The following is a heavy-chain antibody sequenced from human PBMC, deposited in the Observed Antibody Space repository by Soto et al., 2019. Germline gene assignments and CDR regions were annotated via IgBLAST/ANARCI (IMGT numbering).Heavy chain of an antibody. Sequence: QVQLQESGPGLVKPSQTLSLTCTVSAGSISSGGYYWSWIRQHPGKGLEWIGYIYYSGSTYYNPSLKCRVTISVDTSKNQFSLKLSSVTAADTAVYYCARESATENYFDYWGQGTLVTVSS. D-gene: IGHD5-12*01. V-gene: IGHV4-31*03. J-gene: IGHJ4*02. CDR3: ARESATENYFDY. CDR1: AGSISSGGYY. CDR2: IYYSGST.